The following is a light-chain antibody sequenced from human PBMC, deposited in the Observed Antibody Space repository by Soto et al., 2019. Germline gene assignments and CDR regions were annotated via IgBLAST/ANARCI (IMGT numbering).Light chain of an antibody. V-gene: IGKV3-20*01. Sequence: EIVLTQSPGTLSLSPGETATLSCRASQTVSSSNLAWYQQKPGQAPKVLIYGASSRAPGVPDRFSGSGSGTDFILTISRLEPEDFAVYYCQQYGSPPRTFGQGTKVEIK. CDR2: GAS. CDR3: QQYGSPPRT. J-gene: IGKJ1*01. CDR1: QTVSSSN.